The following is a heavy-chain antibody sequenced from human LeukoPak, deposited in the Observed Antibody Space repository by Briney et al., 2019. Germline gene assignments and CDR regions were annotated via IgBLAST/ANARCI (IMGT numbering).Heavy chain of an antibody. CDR1: GFTFSSYG. V-gene: IGHV3-30*03. J-gene: IGHJ4*02. Sequence: GRSLRLSCAASGFTFSSYGMHWVRQAPGKGLEWVAVISYDGSNKYYADSVKGRFTISRDNSKNTLYLQMNSLRAEDTAVYYCAGKGSGNFDYWGQGTLVTVSS. CDR3: AGKGSGNFDY. D-gene: IGHD2-15*01. CDR2: ISYDGSNK.